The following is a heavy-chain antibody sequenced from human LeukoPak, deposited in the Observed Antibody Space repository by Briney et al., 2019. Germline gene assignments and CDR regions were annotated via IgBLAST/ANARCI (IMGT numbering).Heavy chain of an antibody. CDR1: GFTFGSYS. CDR3: ARKSASGNYPLDY. J-gene: IGHJ4*02. Sequence: GGSLRLSCAASGFTFGSYSMTWVRQAPGKGLEWVSVMSADSATTFYADSVKGRFTISRDNAKNTVFLQMSSLRAEDTALYYCARKSASGNYPLDYWGQGTLVTVPS. CDR2: MSADSATT. V-gene: IGHV3-23*01. D-gene: IGHD3-10*01.